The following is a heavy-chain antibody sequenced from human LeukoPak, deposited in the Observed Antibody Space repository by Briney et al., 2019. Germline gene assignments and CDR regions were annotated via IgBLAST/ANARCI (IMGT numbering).Heavy chain of an antibody. D-gene: IGHD3-22*01. CDR1: GYTFTSYG. CDR3: ARAYYYDSSGYYYGESFDY. CDR2: ISAYNGNT. J-gene: IGHJ4*02. V-gene: IGHV1-18*01. Sequence: GASVKVSCKASGYTFTSYGISWVRQAHGQGREGMGWISAYNGNTNYAQKLQGRVTMTTDTSTSTAYMELRSLRSDDTAVYYCARAYYYDSSGYYYGESFDYWGQGTLVTVSS.